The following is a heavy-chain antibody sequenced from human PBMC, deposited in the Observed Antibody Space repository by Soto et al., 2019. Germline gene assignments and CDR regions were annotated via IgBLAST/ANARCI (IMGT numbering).Heavy chain of an antibody. D-gene: IGHD3-10*01. J-gene: IGHJ4*02. CDR2: VIPMVGMS. V-gene: IGHV1-69*02. Sequence: QVQLVQSGAEVKKPGSSVKVSCTASRGTFSYNTISWVRQAPGQGLEWMGRVIPMVGMSSYAQKFQGTLTITADKXTTTVYMVLNSLRPEDTAVYYCATNYGSGSTHFDYWGQGTLVTVSS. CDR1: RGTFSYNT. CDR3: ATNYGSGSTHFDY.